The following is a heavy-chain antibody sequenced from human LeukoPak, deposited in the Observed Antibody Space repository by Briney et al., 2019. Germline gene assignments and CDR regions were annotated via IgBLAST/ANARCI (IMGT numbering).Heavy chain of an antibody. D-gene: IGHD3-10*01. V-gene: IGHV4-59*13. CDR2: IYDSGST. Sequence: SETLSLTCTVSGGSFNSYYWTWLRQPPGKGPEWIGYIYDSGSTNYNPSLKSRVALSIDTSKNQFSLKLTSVTAADTAVYYCARSYSRDNWFDPWGQGTLVTVSS. J-gene: IGHJ5*02. CDR3: ARSYSRDNWFDP. CDR1: GGSFNSYY.